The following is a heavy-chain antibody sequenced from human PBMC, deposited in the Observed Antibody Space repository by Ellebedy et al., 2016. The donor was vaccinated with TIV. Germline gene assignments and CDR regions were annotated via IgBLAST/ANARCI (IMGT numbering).Heavy chain of an antibody. Sequence: AASVKVSCKASGYTFTDYRLDWVRQAPGHGLEWMGWIKPNGGGIHYVQKFQGRVTMTRDTSITTAYMELSRLTSADTAVYYCARDREWERLDDYWGQGTLVTVSS. CDR2: IKPNGGGI. V-gene: IGHV1-2*02. CDR1: GYTFTDYR. CDR3: ARDREWERLDDY. J-gene: IGHJ4*02. D-gene: IGHD1-26*01.